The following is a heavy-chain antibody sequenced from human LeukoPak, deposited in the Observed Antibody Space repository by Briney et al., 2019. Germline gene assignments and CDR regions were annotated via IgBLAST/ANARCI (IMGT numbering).Heavy chain of an antibody. CDR1: GFTFSSYW. V-gene: IGHV3-74*01. D-gene: IGHD3-16*01. Sequence: GGSLRLPCAASGFTFSSYWMHWVRQAPGKGLVWVSRINSDGSSTSYADSVKGRFTISRDNAKNTLYLQMNSLRAEDTAVYYCARVYAVGVSRGHFDYWGRGTLVTVSS. CDR2: INSDGSST. CDR3: ARVYAVGVSRGHFDY. J-gene: IGHJ4*02.